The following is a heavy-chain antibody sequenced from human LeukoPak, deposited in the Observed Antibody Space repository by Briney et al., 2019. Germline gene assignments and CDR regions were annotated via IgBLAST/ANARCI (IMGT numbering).Heavy chain of an antibody. CDR2: IYHSGST. V-gene: IGHV4-30-4*08. D-gene: IGHD3-22*01. J-gene: IGHJ5*02. CDR3: ARGTVVVVITSLDP. CDR1: GDSISSGDYY. Sequence: PSQTLSLTCTVSGDSISSGDYYWTWIRQPPGKALEWIGYIYHSGSTYYNPSLNSRVTISVDTSKNQFSLKPASVTAADTAVYYCARGTVVVVITSLDPWGQGTLVTVSS.